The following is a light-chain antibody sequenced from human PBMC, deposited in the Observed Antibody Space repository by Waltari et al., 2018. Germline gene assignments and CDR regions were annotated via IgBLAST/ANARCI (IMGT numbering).Light chain of an antibody. Sequence: QSALTQPASVSGSPGQSNTISCTGTSSDVGGYNHVPWYQQHPATAPRLMIYDVSKRPSGVPDRFSASKSGNTASLTISGLQAEDEAEYYCCSYAASYTFVVFGGGTKLTVL. CDR3: CSYAASYTFVV. J-gene: IGLJ2*01. CDR2: DVS. V-gene: IGLV2-11*01. CDR1: SSDVGGYNH.